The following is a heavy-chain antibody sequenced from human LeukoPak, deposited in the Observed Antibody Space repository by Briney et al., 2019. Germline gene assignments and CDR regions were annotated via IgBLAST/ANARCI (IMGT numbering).Heavy chain of an antibody. CDR2: IRSSTTTI. V-gene: IGHV3-48*02. CDR1: GFTFSSYS. J-gene: IGHJ3*01. CDR3: ARDAQWAFDF. D-gene: IGHD6-19*01. Sequence: PGGSLRLSCAASGFTFSSYSMNWVRQAPGKGLEWVSYIRSSTTTIYYADSVKGRFTISTDNAKNPLYLQMSSLRDEDTAVYYCARDAQWAFDFWGQGTMVTVSS.